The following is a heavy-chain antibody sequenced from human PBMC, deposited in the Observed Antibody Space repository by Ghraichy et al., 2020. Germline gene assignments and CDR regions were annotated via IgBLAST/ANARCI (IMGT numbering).Heavy chain of an antibody. CDR3: ARHYKGEQFDY. CDR1: GGSISSSSYY. J-gene: IGHJ4*02. Sequence: SETLSLTCTVSGGSISSSSYYWGWIRQPPGKGLEWIGSIYYSGSTYYNPSLKSRVTISVDTSKNQFSLKLSSVTAADTAVYYCARHYKGEQFDYWGQGTLVTVSS. D-gene: IGHD1/OR15-1a*01. CDR2: IYYSGST. V-gene: IGHV4-39*01.